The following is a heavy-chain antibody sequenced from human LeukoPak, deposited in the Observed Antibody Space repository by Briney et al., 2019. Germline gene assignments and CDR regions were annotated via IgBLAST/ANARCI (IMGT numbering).Heavy chain of an antibody. D-gene: IGHD2-21*02. Sequence: GGSLRLSCAASGFTFSSYEMNWVRQAPGKGLEWVSYISSSGSTIYYADSVKGRFTISRDNAKNSLYLQMNSLRAEDTAVYYCARGIDDYYFDYWGQGTRVTVSS. CDR2: ISSSGSTI. J-gene: IGHJ4*02. V-gene: IGHV3-48*03. CDR3: ARGIDDYYFDY. CDR1: GFTFSSYE.